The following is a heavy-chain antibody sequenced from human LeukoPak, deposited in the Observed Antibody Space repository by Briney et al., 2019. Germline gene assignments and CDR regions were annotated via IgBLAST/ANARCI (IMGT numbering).Heavy chain of an antibody. CDR1: GGSFSSYY. V-gene: IGHV4-39*07. D-gene: IGHD3-3*01. CDR2: IYYSGST. CDR3: ARTIESGWAIYFDY. Sequence: SETLSLTCAVYGGSFSSYYWGWIRQPPGKGLEWIGSIYYSGSTYYNPSLKSRVTISVDTSKNQFSLKLSSVTAADTAVYYCARTIESGWAIYFDYWGQGTLVTVSS. J-gene: IGHJ4*02.